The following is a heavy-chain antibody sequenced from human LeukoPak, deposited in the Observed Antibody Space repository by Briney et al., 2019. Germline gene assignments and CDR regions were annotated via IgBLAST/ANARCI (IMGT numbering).Heavy chain of an antibody. CDR3: ARGVGYQLLWGYFDY. CDR2: INAGNGNT. CDR1: GYTFTSYA. D-gene: IGHD2-2*01. V-gene: IGHV1-3*01. Sequence: GASVKVSCKASGYTFTSYAMHWVRQAPGQRLEWMGWINAGNGNTKYSQKFQGRVTMTRDTSASTAYMELSSLRSEDTAVYYCARGVGYQLLWGYFDYWGQGTLVTVSS. J-gene: IGHJ4*02.